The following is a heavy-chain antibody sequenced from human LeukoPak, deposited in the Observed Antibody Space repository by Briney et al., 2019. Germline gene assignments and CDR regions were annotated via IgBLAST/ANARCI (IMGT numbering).Heavy chain of an antibody. CDR3: AKNRSSSLRYYGMDV. CDR1: GFTFSSYG. CDR2: ISNGGGST. Sequence: PGGSLRLSCAACGFTFSSYGMTWVRQAPGKGLEWVSTISNGGGSTNYAFPVKGRFSISRDNSKNTLYLQMNSLRAEDTAVYYCAKNRSSSLRYYGMDVWGQGTTVTVSS. D-gene: IGHD6-6*01. J-gene: IGHJ6*02. V-gene: IGHV3-23*01.